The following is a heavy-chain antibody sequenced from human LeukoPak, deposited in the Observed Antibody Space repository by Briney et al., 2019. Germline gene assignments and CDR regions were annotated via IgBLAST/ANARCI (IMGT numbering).Heavy chain of an antibody. CDR3: ARRIGYDAFDI. D-gene: IGHD5-12*01. Sequence: GESLKISCKSSGYSFTSYWIGWVRQMTGKGMEWMGIIYPGDSDTRYSPSFQGQVTISAGKSISTAYLQWSSLKASDTAMYYCARRIGYDAFDIWGQGTMVTISS. CDR1: GYSFTSYW. V-gene: IGHV5-51*01. J-gene: IGHJ3*02. CDR2: IYPGDSDT.